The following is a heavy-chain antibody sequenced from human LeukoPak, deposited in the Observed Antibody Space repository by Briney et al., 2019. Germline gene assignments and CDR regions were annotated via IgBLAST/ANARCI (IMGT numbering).Heavy chain of an antibody. V-gene: IGHV3-48*03. Sequence: GGSLRLSCAASGFTFSSYEMNWVRQAPGKGLEWVSYISSSGSTIYYADSVKGRFTISRDNAKNSLYLQMNSLRAEDTAVYYCARGLSHREQWLVPDWFDPWGQGTLVTVSS. CDR1: GFTFSSYE. CDR3: ARGLSHREQWLVPDWFDP. D-gene: IGHD6-19*01. CDR2: ISSSGSTI. J-gene: IGHJ5*02.